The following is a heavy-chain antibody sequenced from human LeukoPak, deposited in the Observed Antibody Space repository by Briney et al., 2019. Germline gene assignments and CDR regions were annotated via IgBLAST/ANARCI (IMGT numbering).Heavy chain of an antibody. Sequence: ASVKVSCKASGVTFTSDYMHWVRPTPGQGPEWMGIINPSGGSTSYAQKFQGRVTRTRDTSTSTVYMELSSLRSEDTAVYYCARDPNGDYCDFWGQGTLVTVSS. CDR1: GVTFTSDY. J-gene: IGHJ4*02. V-gene: IGHV1-46*01. D-gene: IGHD7-27*01. CDR3: ARDPNGDYCDF. CDR2: INPSGGST.